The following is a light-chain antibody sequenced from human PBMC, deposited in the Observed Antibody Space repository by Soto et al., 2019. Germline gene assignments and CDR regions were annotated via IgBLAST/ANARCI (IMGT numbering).Light chain of an antibody. CDR1: QSISSW. CDR3: QQYKSNSYT. V-gene: IGKV1-5*03. J-gene: IGKJ2*01. CDR2: KAS. Sequence: DTQMTQSPYTLSASVGDRVTITCRASQSISSWLAWYQQKPGKAPKLLIYKASNLESGVPSRFSGSGSGTEFTLTISSLQPDDFATYYCQQYKSNSYTFGQGTKLEIK.